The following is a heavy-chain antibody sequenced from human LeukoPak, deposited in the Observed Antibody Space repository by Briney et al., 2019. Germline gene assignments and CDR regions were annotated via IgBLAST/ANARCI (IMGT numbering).Heavy chain of an antibody. CDR3: AREYRSGIAAARGYFDY. V-gene: IGHV4-39*07. D-gene: IGHD6-13*01. CDR2: INHSGST. CDR1: GGSISSSSYY. Sequence: SETLSLTCTVSGGSISSSSYYWGWIRQPPGKGLEWIGEINHSGSTNYNPSLKSRVTMSVDTSKNQFSLKLSSVTAADTAVYYCAREYRSGIAAARGYFDYWGQGTLVTVSS. J-gene: IGHJ4*02.